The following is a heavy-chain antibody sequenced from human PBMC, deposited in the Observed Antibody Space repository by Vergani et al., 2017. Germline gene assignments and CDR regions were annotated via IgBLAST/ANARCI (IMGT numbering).Heavy chain of an antibody. Sequence: EVQLLESGGGLVQPGGSLRLSCAASGFTFSTYAMTWVRQAPGKGLEWVSTISSDGGSKYYADSVKGRFTISRDNSKNTLSLQMNSLTAEDTAIYYCAGPQGTSAYYYGWFDYWGQGILVTVSS. CDR2: ISSDGGSK. D-gene: IGHD3-22*01. CDR1: GFTFSTYA. V-gene: IGHV3-23*01. CDR3: AGPQGTSAYYYGWFDY. J-gene: IGHJ4*02.